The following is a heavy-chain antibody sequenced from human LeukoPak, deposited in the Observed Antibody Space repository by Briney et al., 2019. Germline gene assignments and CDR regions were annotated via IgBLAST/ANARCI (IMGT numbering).Heavy chain of an antibody. CDR3: ARHGLPSGDYSKYPFYGMDV. J-gene: IGHJ6*01. D-gene: IGHD4-11*01. CDR1: GYRFTSYW. V-gene: IGHV5-51*01. Sequence: GESLKIYCKGSGYRFTSYWIGWVRQIPGKGLEWMGIIYPADSDTRYSPSFQAQVTISADNSITPAYLQWSSLKASDTTMYYWARHGLPSGDYSKYPFYGMDVWGQGTTVTVSS. CDR2: IYPADSDT.